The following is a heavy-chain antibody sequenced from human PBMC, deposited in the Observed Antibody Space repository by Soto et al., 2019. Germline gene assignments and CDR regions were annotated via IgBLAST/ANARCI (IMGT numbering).Heavy chain of an antibody. CDR1: GFAFSSEW. CDR2: IDPYDTGI. J-gene: IGHJ4*02. V-gene: IGHV3-74*01. CDR3: TSDTFGARDS. Sequence: LRLSCAASGFAFSSEWMHWVRQAPGKGLVWVSRIDPYDTGITYADSVKGRFTISRDNAKNTLYLQMNSLRAEDTAVYYCTSDTFGARDSWGQGTLVTVSS. D-gene: IGHD2-15*01.